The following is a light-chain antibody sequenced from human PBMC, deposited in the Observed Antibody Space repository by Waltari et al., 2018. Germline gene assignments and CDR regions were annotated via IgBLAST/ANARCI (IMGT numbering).Light chain of an antibody. V-gene: IGKV4-1*01. CDR1: QSILYNSNDKNY. CDR2: WAS. J-gene: IGKJ1*01. CDR3: QQYYSRRT. Sequence: IVMTQSPESLAVSLCERATINCKSSQSILYNSNDKNYLAWYQQKPGQPPKLLIYWASTRESGVPDRFSGNGSGTDFTLTISSLQAEDVAVYYCQQYYSRRTFGQGTKVEI.